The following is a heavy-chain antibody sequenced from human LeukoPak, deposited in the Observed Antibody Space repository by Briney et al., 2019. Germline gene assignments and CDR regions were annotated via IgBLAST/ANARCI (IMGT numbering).Heavy chain of an antibody. CDR1: GYSFTSYW. V-gene: IGHV5-51*01. CDR3: ARQFGRGYYGSGSYYTWFDP. CDR2: IYPGDSDT. Sequence: GESLKISCKGSGYSFTSYWIGWVRQMPGKGLEWMGIIYPGDSDTRYSPSFQGQVTISADKSISTAYLQWSSLKASDTAMYYCARQFGRGYYGSGSYYTWFDPWGQGTLVTVSS. D-gene: IGHD3-10*01. J-gene: IGHJ5*02.